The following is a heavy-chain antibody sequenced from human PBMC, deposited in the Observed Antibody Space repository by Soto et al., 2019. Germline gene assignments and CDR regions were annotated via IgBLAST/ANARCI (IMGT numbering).Heavy chain of an antibody. Sequence: GGSLRLSCAASGFTFSSSWMHWVRQVPGKGLVWVSRINSDGSSTSYADSVKGRFTISRDNAKNTLYVQMNSLRAEDTAVYYCARAIFGVPMDVWGKGTTVTVSS. D-gene: IGHD3-3*01. CDR3: ARAIFGVPMDV. V-gene: IGHV3-74*01. J-gene: IGHJ6*03. CDR1: GFTFSSSW. CDR2: INSDGSST.